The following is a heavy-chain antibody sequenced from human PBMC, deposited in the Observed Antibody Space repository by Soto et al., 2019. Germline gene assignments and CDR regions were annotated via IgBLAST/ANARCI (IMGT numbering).Heavy chain of an antibody. Sequence: PSETLSLTCTVSGGSISSGDYYWSWIRQPPGKGLEWIGYIYYSGSTYYNPSLKSRVTISVDTSKNQFSLKLSSVTAADTAVYYCATYYSDSSGYYTGFDYWGQGTLLTVSS. CDR3: ATYYSDSSGYYTGFDY. V-gene: IGHV4-30-4*01. D-gene: IGHD3-22*01. CDR2: IYYSGST. CDR1: GGSISSGDYY. J-gene: IGHJ4*02.